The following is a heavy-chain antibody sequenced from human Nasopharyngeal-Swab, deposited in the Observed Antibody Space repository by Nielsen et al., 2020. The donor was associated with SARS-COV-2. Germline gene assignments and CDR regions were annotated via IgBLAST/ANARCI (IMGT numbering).Heavy chain of an antibody. Sequence: SETLSLTCAVYGGSFSGYYWSWIRQPPGKGLEWIGEINHSGSTNYSPSLKTRVAISVDTSKNQFSLNVRSVTAADTAVYYCARARSRAILRGVVNVSPYHGMDVWGQGTTVTVSS. D-gene: IGHD3-10*01. CDR2: INHSGST. CDR3: ARARSRAILRGVVNVSPYHGMDV. J-gene: IGHJ6*02. V-gene: IGHV4-34*01. CDR1: GGSFSGYY.